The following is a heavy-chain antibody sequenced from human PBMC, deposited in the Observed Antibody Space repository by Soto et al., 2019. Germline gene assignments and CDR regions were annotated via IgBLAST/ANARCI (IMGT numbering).Heavy chain of an antibody. J-gene: IGHJ4*02. CDR3: ARGPQTSDF. Sequence: QVRLVQSGPAVKKPGASVKVSCKTSGYIFTTYSIAWVRQAPGQGLEWMGWINTYDGNTHYTQKFQDRVTVTTDTSTATAYMELSSLTSDDAAGYVCARGPQTSDFWGQGTLITVSS. CDR2: INTYDGNT. D-gene: IGHD2-2*01. V-gene: IGHV1-18*01. CDR1: GYIFTTYS.